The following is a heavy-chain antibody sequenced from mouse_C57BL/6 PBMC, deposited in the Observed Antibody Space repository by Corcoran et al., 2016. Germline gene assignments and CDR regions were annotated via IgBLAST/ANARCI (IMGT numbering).Heavy chain of an antibody. CDR2: ISYDGSN. CDR3: AREWAGPYFDY. J-gene: IGHJ2*01. V-gene: IGHV3-6*01. D-gene: IGHD3-3*01. Sequence: DVQLQESGPGLVKPSQSLSLTCSVTGYSITSGYYWNWIRQFPGNKLEWMGYISYDGSNNYNPSLKNRISITRDQSKNQFFLKLNSVTTEDTATYYCAREWAGPYFDYWGQGTTLTVSS. CDR1: GYSITSGYY.